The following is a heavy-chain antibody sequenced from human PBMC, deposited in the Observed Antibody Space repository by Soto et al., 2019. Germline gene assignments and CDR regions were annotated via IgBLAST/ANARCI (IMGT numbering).Heavy chain of an antibody. CDR3: AKGGSLTGYFTYDY. D-gene: IGHD3-9*01. Sequence: EVQLLESGGGLVQPGGSLRLSCATSGFTLSNYAMNWVRQSPGKGLEWVSSISASGDSTYYPESVKGRFTVSRENSKNKLYLQIDSLSAEDTAVYYCAKGGSLTGYFTYDYWGQGDLVTVSS. CDR2: ISASGDST. V-gene: IGHV3-23*01. CDR1: GFTLSNYA. J-gene: IGHJ4*02.